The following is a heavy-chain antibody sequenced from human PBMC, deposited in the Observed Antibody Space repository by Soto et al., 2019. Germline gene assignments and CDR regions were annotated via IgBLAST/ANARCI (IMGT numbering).Heavy chain of an antibody. V-gene: IGHV1-2*04. Sequence: GASVKVSCKGSGYRFSGYYIHWVRQAPGQGLEWMGGINPINGGTSYAQKFQGWVTMTSDTSISTAYMELSRLRSDDTAVYYCARDLSDLNWNYAGYYYGMDVWGQGTTVTVSS. J-gene: IGHJ6*02. CDR3: ARDLSDLNWNYAGYYYGMDV. D-gene: IGHD1-7*01. CDR1: GYRFSGYY. CDR2: INPINGGT.